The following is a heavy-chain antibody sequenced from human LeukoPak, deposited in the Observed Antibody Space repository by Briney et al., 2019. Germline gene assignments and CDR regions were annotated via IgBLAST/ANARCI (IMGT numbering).Heavy chain of an antibody. CDR1: GFTFSDYY. V-gene: IGHV3-11*01. CDR3: ARGVTMIVVVTLGFDY. CDR2: ISSSGSTI. Sequence: GGSLRLSCAASGFTFSDYYMSWLRQAPGKGLEWVSYISSSGSTIYYADSVKGRFTISRDNAKNSLYLQMNSLRAEDTAVYYCARGVTMIVVVTLGFDYWGQGTLITVSS. J-gene: IGHJ4*02. D-gene: IGHD3-22*01.